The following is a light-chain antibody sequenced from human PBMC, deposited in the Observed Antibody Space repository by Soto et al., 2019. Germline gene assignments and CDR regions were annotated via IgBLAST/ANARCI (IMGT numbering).Light chain of an antibody. CDR3: LQDYSFPRT. CDR1: QSIRSW. CDR2: KAS. V-gene: IGKV1-5*03. Sequence: DIQMTHSPSTLSASVVDRVTITFRSSQSIRSWLAWYQQKPGKAPRLLIYKASSLESGVPSRFSGSGSGTDFTLTISSLQPEDFATYYCLQDYSFPRTFGGGTKVDI. J-gene: IGKJ4*01.